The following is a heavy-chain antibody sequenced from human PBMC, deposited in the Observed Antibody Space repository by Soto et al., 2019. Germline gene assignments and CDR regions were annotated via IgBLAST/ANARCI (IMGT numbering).Heavy chain of an antibody. J-gene: IGHJ4*02. D-gene: IGHD2-15*01. CDR2: ISYDGSYK. CDR3: ATYNHGGYYFDS. V-gene: IGHV3-30*03. CDR1: GFTFSSYG. Sequence: QVQLVESGGGVVQPGRSLRLSCAASGFTFSSYGMHWVRQAPGKGLEWVAVISYDGSYKYYADSVKGRFTISRDNSKNTLYLQMNRLRTEDTAVYYCATYNHGGYYFDSWGQGTLVTVSS.